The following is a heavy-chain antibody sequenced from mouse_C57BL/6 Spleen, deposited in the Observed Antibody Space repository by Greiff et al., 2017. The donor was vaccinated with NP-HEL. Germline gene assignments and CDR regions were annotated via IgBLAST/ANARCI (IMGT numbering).Heavy chain of an antibody. J-gene: IGHJ2*01. CDR2: IYPGDGDT. CDR3: ARRNYYGSSLDY. Sequence: QVQLQQSGPELVKPGASVKISCKASGYAFSSSWMNWVKQRPGKGLEWIGRIYPGDGDTNYNGKFKGKATLTADKSSSTAYMQLSSLTSEDSAVYCCARRNYYGSSLDYWGQGTTLTVSS. D-gene: IGHD1-1*01. CDR1: GYAFSSSW. V-gene: IGHV1-82*01.